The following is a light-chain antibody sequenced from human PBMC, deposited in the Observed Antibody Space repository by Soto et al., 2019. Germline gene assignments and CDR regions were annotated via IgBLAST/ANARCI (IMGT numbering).Light chain of an antibody. CDR2: AAS. V-gene: IGKV3-15*01. J-gene: IGKJ4*01. Sequence: EIVMTQSPATLSVSQGERATLSCRATESVSNNLAWYQQNPDQAPTLLIFAASTRATGIPARFSGSGSGTDVTLTISSLQSEDFAVYYCQQYNKWPLTFGGGTKVEIK. CDR1: ESVSNN. CDR3: QQYNKWPLT.